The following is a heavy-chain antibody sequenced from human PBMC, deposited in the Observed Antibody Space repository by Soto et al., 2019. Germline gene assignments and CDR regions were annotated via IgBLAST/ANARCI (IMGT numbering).Heavy chain of an antibody. Sequence: QITVKESGPTLVKPTQTLTLTCTFSGFSLKTGGAGVGWIRQPPGKALEWLARIYWNEDKRYSPSLKSRLTITKDTSKNQVVLTMTNMDPVDTATYYCAHRGYGDYPRDNLFDPWGQGTLVTVSS. D-gene: IGHD4-17*01. CDR3: AHRGYGDYPRDNLFDP. J-gene: IGHJ5*02. CDR1: GFSLKTGGAG. V-gene: IGHV2-5*01. CDR2: IYWNEDK.